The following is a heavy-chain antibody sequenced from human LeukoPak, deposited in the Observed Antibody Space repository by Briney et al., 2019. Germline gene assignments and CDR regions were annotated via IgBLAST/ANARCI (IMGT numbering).Heavy chain of an antibody. CDR3: ARFRVGDYVWGSYRYEVGAFDI. J-gene: IGHJ3*02. CDR1: GGSISSGGYS. V-gene: IGHV4-30-2*01. Sequence: SQTLSLACAVSGGSISSGGYSWSWIRQPPGKGLEWIGYIYHSGSTYYNPSLKSRVTISVDRSKNQFSLKLSSVTAADTAVYYCARFRVGDYVWGSYRYEVGAFDIWGQGTMVTVSS. CDR2: IYHSGST. D-gene: IGHD3-16*02.